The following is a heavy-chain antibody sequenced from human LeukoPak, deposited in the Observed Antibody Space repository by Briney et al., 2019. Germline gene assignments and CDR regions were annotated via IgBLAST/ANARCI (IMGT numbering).Heavy chain of an antibody. CDR2: ISWNGGSI. CDR1: GFTFDDYS. V-gene: IGHV3-9*01. J-gene: IGHJ6*04. CDR3: ARVRVSTRWNV. Sequence: GGSLRLSCAASGFTFDDYSMHWVRQAPGKGLEWVSGISWNGGSIVYADSVKGRFTISRDNAKNSLYLQMNSLRAEATAVYYCARVRVSTRWNVWGKGTSVTVSS. D-gene: IGHD2-2*01.